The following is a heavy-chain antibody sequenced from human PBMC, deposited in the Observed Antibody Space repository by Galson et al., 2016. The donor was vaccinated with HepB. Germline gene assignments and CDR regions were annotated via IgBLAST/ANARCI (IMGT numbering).Heavy chain of an antibody. V-gene: IGHV1-46*01. Sequence: SVKVSCKASGYTFTSYGISWVRQAPGQGLEWMGIINPSGGSTSYAQKFQGRVTMTRDTSTSTVYMELSSLTSEDTAVYYCANSGSSGPPADYWGQGTLVTVSS. CDR2: INPSGGST. J-gene: IGHJ4*02. CDR1: GYTFTSYG. CDR3: ANSGSSGPPADY. D-gene: IGHD3-22*01.